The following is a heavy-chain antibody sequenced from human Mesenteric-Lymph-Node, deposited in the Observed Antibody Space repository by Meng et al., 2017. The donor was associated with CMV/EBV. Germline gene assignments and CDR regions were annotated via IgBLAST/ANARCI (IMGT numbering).Heavy chain of an antibody. V-gene: IGHV3-23*01. Sequence: GESLKISCAASGFTFRTYDMSWVRLAPGRGLEWVSSISGGGYTYYVDSVKGRFTISRDNSKNTLSLQMNSLRAEDTAVYYCGKGRFWAWFDPWGQGTLVTVSS. CDR3: GKGRFWAWFDP. CDR2: ISGGGYT. CDR1: GFTFRTYD. D-gene: IGHD3-3*01. J-gene: IGHJ5*02.